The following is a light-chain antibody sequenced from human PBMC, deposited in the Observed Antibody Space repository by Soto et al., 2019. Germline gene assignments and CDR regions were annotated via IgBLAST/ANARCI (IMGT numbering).Light chain of an antibody. CDR3: SSFTDTGTVM. CDR1: SSDVGAHHS. Sequence: QSVLTQPASVSGSPGQSFTIPCTGSSSDVGAHHSVSWYQQHPGKAPKLIIFDVSNRPSGVSNRFSGSKSGNTASLTISGLQPEDEAEYYCSSFTDTGTVMFGGGTKVTV. J-gene: IGLJ3*02. V-gene: IGLV2-14*03. CDR2: DVS.